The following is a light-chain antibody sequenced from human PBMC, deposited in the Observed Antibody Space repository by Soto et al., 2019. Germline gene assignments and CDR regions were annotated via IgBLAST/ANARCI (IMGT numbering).Light chain of an antibody. CDR3: GTWDSSLSIGV. CDR2: DNN. Sequence: QSVLTQPPSASGTPGLRVTFSCSGSSSNIGSNPVSWYQLLPGTAPKLLICDNNRRPSGIPDRFSGSKSGTSATLGITGLQTGDEADYYCGTWDSSLSIGVFGGGTKLTVL. V-gene: IGLV1-51*01. J-gene: IGLJ2*01. CDR1: SSNIGSNP.